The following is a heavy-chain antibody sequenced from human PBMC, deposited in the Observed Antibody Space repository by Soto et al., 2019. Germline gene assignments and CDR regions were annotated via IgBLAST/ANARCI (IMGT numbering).Heavy chain of an antibody. CDR3: ASQDSYFYGMDV. CDR1: GVSNRRSSYY. V-gene: IGHV4-39*02. J-gene: IGHJ6*02. CDR2: IYYSGST. Sequence: SXTATFSGVSNRRSSYYWGLIRQPPGKGLEWIGTIYYSGSTYYNRSLESRVTISVDTAKNHFSLKLSSVTAADTAVYYCASQDSYFYGMDVWGQGTTFTGSS.